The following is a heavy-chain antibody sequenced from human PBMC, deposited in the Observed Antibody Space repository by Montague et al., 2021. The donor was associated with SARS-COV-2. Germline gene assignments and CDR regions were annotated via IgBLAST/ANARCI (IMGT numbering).Heavy chain of an antibody. CDR2: ISQSGNT. V-gene: IGHV4-34*01. CDR1: GGSFSRYY. Sequence: SDTLSLTCAVSGGSFSRYYWSWIRQPPGKGLEWIGEISQSGNTKYNPSLQSRVSMSFDTSRNQFSLKVSSVTAADTAIYYCARLGDGIVPSPILGLGPYYSFYYMDVWGKGTTVTVSS. D-gene: IGHD2-2*02. CDR3: ARLGDGIVPSPILGLGPYYSFYYMDV. J-gene: IGHJ6*03.